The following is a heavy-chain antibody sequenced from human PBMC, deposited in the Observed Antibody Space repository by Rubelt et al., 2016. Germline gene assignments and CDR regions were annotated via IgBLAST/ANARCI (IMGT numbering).Heavy chain of an antibody. CDR2: IDPSDSYT. V-gene: IGHV5-10-1*01. CDR1: GYSFTSYW. Sequence: EVQLVQSGAEVKKPGESLRISCKGSGYSFTSYWISWVRQMPGKGLEWMGRIDPSDSYTNYSPSLQVHVTIAADKACSTAYRQGSSLKASDTAMYYCARHAGDGGNSEDWFDPWGQGTLVTVSS. J-gene: IGHJ5*02. D-gene: IGHD4-23*01. CDR3: ARHAGDGGNSEDWFDP.